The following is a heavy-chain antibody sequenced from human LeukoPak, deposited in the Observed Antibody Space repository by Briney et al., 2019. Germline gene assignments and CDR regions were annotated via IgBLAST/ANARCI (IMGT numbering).Heavy chain of an antibody. Sequence: PSETLSLTCAVYGGSFSGYCWSWIRQPPGKGLEWIGEINHSGSTNYNPSLKSRVTISVDTSKNQFSLKLSSVTAVDTAVYYCARIDYYGSGSYVFDPWGQGTLVTVSS. D-gene: IGHD3-10*01. CDR1: GGSFSGYC. CDR2: INHSGST. CDR3: ARIDYYGSGSYVFDP. J-gene: IGHJ5*02. V-gene: IGHV4-34*01.